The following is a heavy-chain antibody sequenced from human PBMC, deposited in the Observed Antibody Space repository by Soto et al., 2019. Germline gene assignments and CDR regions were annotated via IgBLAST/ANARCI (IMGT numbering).Heavy chain of an antibody. D-gene: IGHD6-13*01. CDR1: GFTFSSYG. CDR2: IWYDGSNK. Sequence: GGSLRLSCAASGFTFSSYGMYWVRQAAGKGLEWVAVIWYDGSNKYYADSVKGRFTISRDNSKNTLYLQMNSLRAEDTAVYYCARGGSSSWYLHWFDPWGQGTLVTVSS. V-gene: IGHV3-33*01. J-gene: IGHJ5*02. CDR3: ARGGSSSWYLHWFDP.